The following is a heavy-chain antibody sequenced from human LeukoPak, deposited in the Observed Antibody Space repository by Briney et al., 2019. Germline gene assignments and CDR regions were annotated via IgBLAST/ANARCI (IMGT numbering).Heavy chain of an antibody. V-gene: IGHV4-59*01. CDR3: ARGGVPGGFYGSFDY. D-gene: IGHD3-3*01. CDR1: GGSFSNYY. J-gene: IGHJ4*02. CDR2: IYYSGST. Sequence: SETLSLTCSVSGGSFSNYYWSWIRQPPGKGLEWIGYIYYSGSTNYNPSLKSRVTISVDTSKNQFSLKLSSVTAADTAVYYCARGGVPGGFYGSFDYWGQGTLVSVSS.